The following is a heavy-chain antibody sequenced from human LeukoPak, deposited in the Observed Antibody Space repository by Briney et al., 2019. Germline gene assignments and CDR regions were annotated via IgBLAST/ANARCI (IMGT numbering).Heavy chain of an antibody. Sequence: SETLSLTCTVSGGSISSYYWSWIRQPPGKGLEWIGYIYYSGSTNYNPSLKSRVTISVDTSKNQFSLKLSSVTAADTAVYYCAREGLYNWFDPWGQGTLVTVSS. CDR3: AREGLYNWFDP. CDR2: IYYSGST. CDR1: GGSISSYY. J-gene: IGHJ5*02. D-gene: IGHD3-22*01. V-gene: IGHV4-59*01.